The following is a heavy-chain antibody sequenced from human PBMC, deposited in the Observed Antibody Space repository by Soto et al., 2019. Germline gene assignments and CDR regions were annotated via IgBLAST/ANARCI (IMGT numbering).Heavy chain of an antibody. CDR3: ARESEDLTSNFDY. J-gene: IGHJ4*02. CDR2: ISSTTNYI. V-gene: IGHV3-21*06. CDR1: GFTFTRYS. Sequence: GGSLRLSCAASGFTFTRYSMSWVRQAPGKGLEWVSSISSTTNYIYYGDSMKGRFTISRDNAKNSLYLEMNSLRAEDTAVYYCARESEDLTSNFDYWGQGTLVTVSS.